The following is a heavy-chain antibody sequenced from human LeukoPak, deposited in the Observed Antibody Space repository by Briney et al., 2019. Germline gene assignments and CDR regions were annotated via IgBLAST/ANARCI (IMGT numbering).Heavy chain of an antibody. J-gene: IGHJ4*02. Sequence: GASVKISCKASGYSFSNYWIGWVRQMPGKGLEWLGIIWPGDSDTKYSPSFQGHVTISVDKSINTAYLQWSSLKASDTAMYYCARQYYDVLTGFYIHFDYWGQGTLVTVSS. CDR3: ARQYYDVLTGFYIHFDY. CDR1: GYSFSNYW. CDR2: IWPGDSDT. V-gene: IGHV5-51*01. D-gene: IGHD3-9*01.